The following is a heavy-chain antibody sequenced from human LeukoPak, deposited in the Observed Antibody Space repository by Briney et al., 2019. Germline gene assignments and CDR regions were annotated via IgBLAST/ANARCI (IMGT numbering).Heavy chain of an antibody. Sequence: ASVKVSCKASGGTFSSYAISWVRQAPEQGLEWMGGIIPIFGTANYAQKFQGRVTITTDESTSTAYMELSSLRSEDTAVYYCARGAPEGYYDSSGYSPLGSWFDYWGQGTLVTVSS. D-gene: IGHD3-22*01. CDR2: IIPIFGTA. V-gene: IGHV1-69*05. CDR1: GGTFSSYA. J-gene: IGHJ4*02. CDR3: ARGAPEGYYDSSGYSPLGSWFDY.